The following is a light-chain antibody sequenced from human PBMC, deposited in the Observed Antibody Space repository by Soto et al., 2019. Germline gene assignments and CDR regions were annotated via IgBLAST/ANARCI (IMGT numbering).Light chain of an antibody. V-gene: IGKV2-28*01. Sequence: DTVMTQSPLSLPVTPGEPASISCRSSQSLLHSNGYNYLDWYLQKPGQSPQLLIYLGSNRASGVPDRFSGSGSGTDCTLKISRVEADDVGVYYCLQARQTPRTFGQGTKVELK. CDR3: LQARQTPRT. CDR1: QSLLHSNGYNY. CDR2: LGS. J-gene: IGKJ1*01.